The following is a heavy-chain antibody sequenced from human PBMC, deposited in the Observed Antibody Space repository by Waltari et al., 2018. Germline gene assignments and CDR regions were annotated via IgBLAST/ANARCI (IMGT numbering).Heavy chain of an antibody. D-gene: IGHD3-22*01. CDR3: ARSRTYYYDSSGYPADY. V-gene: IGHV4-39*01. CDR1: GGSISSSSYY. CDR2: IYYSGST. J-gene: IGHJ4*02. Sequence: QLQLQESGPGLVKPSETLSLTCTVSGGSISSSSYYWGWIRQPPGKGLEWIGSIYYSGSTYYNPALKIRVTISVDTSKNQFSLKLSSVTAADTAVYYCARSRTYYYDSSGYPADYWGQGTLVTVSS.